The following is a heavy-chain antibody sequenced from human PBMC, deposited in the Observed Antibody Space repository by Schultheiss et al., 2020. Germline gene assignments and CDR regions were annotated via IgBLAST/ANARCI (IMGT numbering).Heavy chain of an antibody. CDR3: ARLIGDGDYVDY. Sequence: GSLRLSCAVYGGSFSGYYWSWIRQAPGKGLEWIGEINHSGSTNYNPSLKSRVTISVDTSKNQFSLKLTSVTAADTAVYFCARLIGDGDYVDYWGQGTLVTVSS. CDR2: INHSGST. J-gene: IGHJ4*02. V-gene: IGHV4-34*01. D-gene: IGHD7-27*01. CDR1: GGSFSGYY.